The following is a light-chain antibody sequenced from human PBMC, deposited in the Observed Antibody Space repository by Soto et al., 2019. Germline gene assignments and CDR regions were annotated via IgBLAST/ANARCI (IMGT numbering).Light chain of an antibody. Sequence: EIVMTQSPATLSVSPWERVTLSCRASQSVSSNLAWYKQKPGQAPRLLIYGASTRATGIQARFSGSGSGTELTLNISSLRYADFLVYYSQTYNNSPRTFGQGTKVEI. CDR3: QTYNNSPRT. CDR1: QSVSSN. J-gene: IGKJ1*01. CDR2: GAS. V-gene: IGKV3-15*01.